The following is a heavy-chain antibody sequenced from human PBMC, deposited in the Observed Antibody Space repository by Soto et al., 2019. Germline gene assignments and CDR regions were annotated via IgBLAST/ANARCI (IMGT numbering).Heavy chain of an antibody. CDR3: ARVAELWGDAFDI. D-gene: IGHD3-16*01. Sequence: QVQLQESGPGLVKPSQTLSLTCTVSGGSIRSGSYYWSRIRQHPGQGLEWVGYIYLGGSTYYNPSLETQFTISLDTSKNHFSLKLSSVTAADTAVYYCARVAELWGDAFDIWGQGTMVTVSS. J-gene: IGHJ3*02. V-gene: IGHV4-31*01. CDR2: IYLGGST. CDR1: GGSIRSGSYY.